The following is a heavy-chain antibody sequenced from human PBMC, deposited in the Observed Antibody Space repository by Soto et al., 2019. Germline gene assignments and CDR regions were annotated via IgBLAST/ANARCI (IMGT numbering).Heavy chain of an antibody. CDR2: IYPGDSDT. Sequence: PGESLKISCKGSGYSFTTYWIGWVRQMPGKGLEWMGIIYPGDSDTRYSPSFQGQVTISADKSISTAYLQWSSLKASDTAIYFCARRSEQWLLDYWGQGTLVTVSS. CDR1: GYSFTTYW. V-gene: IGHV5-51*01. CDR3: ARRSEQWLLDY. D-gene: IGHD6-19*01. J-gene: IGHJ4*02.